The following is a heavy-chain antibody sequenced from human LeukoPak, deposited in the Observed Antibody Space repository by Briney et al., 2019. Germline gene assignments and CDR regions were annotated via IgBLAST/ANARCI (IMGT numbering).Heavy chain of an antibody. J-gene: IGHJ4*02. D-gene: IGHD6-19*01. CDR1: GYTFTIYY. CDR2: INPSGGST. V-gene: IGHV1-46*01. CDR3: AREGGLGSGWYAVDY. Sequence: ASVTVSYKASGYTFTIYYMHWVRQAPGQGREGMGMINPSGGSTSYAQKFQGRVTMTRDMSTSTVYMELSSLRSEDTAVYYCAREGGLGSGWYAVDYWGQGTLVTVSS.